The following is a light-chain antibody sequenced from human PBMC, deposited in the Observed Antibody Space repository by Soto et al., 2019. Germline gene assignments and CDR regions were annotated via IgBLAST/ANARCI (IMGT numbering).Light chain of an antibody. CDR2: GVS. CDR1: QSVSSSS. J-gene: IGKJ4*01. Sequence: EIVLTQSPGTLSLSPGDSATLSCRVSQSVSSSSLAWYQQKPGQAPRLLFFGVSNRAAGVPDRFGGSGSGTDFTLTISRLEPEDFAVYYCQQYGGSPLTFGGGTKVEIK. CDR3: QQYGGSPLT. V-gene: IGKV3-20*01.